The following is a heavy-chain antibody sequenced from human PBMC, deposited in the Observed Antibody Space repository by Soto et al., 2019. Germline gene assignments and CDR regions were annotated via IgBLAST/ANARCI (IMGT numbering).Heavy chain of an antibody. D-gene: IGHD5-12*01. J-gene: IGHJ4*02. Sequence: ASVKVSCKTSGYTFTGYYMHWVRQAPGQGLEWMGWISAYNGNTNYAQKLQGRVTMTTDTYTSTAYMELRSLRSDDTAVYYCARENTDIVATMAYWGQGTLVTVSS. CDR2: ISAYNGNT. V-gene: IGHV1-18*04. CDR3: ARENTDIVATMAY. CDR1: GYTFTGYY.